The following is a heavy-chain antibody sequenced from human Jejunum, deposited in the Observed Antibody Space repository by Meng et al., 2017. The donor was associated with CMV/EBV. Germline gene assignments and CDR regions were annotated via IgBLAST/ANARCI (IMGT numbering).Heavy chain of an antibody. CDR3: ARVGKAGGIDY. D-gene: IGHD3-16*01. J-gene: IGHJ4*02. CDR2: ISSSSAYI. CDR1: GFAFSSYY. Sequence: EVQLVESGGGLVEPGGSVRVSCAASGFAFSSYYMNWVRQAAGRGLEWVSSISSSSAYIYYADSLKDRFTVSGDNAKNSLYLQMNSLRGEDTAVYYCARVGKAGGIDYWGQGTLVTVAS. V-gene: IGHV3-21*01.